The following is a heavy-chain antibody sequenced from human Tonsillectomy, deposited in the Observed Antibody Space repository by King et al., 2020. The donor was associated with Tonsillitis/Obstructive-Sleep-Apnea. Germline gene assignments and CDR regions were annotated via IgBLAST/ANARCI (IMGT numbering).Heavy chain of an antibody. CDR1: GFTFSTYW. V-gene: IGHV3-7*03. J-gene: IGHJ2*01. D-gene: IGHD1-26*01. Sequence: VQLVESGGGLVQPGGSLRLSCAASGFTFSTYWMYWVRQAPGKGLEWLASIKKDGSEQYYADSVRGRFTISRDNSKDSLHLQMNSLRAEDTAVYYCARDRIGGYYFDVWGRGTLVTVSS. CDR2: IKKDGSEQ. CDR3: ARDRIGGYYFDV.